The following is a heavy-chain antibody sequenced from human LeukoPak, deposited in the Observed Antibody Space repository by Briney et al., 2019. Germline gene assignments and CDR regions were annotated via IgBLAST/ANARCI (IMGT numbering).Heavy chain of an antibody. CDR3: ARFAYCGGHCWYYFDY. CDR2: IYYSGST. Sequence: KSSETLSLTCTVSGGSISSYYWSWIRQPPGKGLEWIGYIYYSGSTNYNPSLKSRVTISVDTSKNQFSLKLSSVTAADTAVYYCARFAYCGGHCWYYFDYWGQGTLVTVSS. CDR1: GGSISSYY. J-gene: IGHJ4*02. D-gene: IGHD2-21*02. V-gene: IGHV4-59*01.